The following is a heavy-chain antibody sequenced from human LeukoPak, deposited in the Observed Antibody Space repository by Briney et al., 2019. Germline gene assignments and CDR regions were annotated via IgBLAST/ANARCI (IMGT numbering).Heavy chain of an antibody. CDR1: GFTFSSYA. CDR3: ARGGSGNYY. Sequence: PGGSLRLSCAASGFTFSSYAMSWVRQAPGKGLEWVSAISGSGGSTYYADSVKGRFTISRDNAKNSLYLQMNSLRVEDTAVYYCARGGSGNYYWGQGTLVTASS. J-gene: IGHJ4*02. CDR2: ISGSGGST. V-gene: IGHV3-23*01. D-gene: IGHD3-16*01.